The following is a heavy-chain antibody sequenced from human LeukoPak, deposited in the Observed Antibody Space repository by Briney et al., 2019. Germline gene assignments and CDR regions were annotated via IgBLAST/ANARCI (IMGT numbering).Heavy chain of an antibody. V-gene: IGHV4-59*01. CDR3: VREGIPGFDY. J-gene: IGHJ4*02. CDR1: GGAISSYY. CDR2: IYYSGST. Sequence: TSETLSLTCTVSGGAISSYYWSWIRRPPGKGLEWIGYIYYSGSTNYNPSLNSRVTISVDTSKNQFSLKLSSVTAADTAVYYCVREGIPGFDYWGQGTLVTVSS. D-gene: IGHD2-21*01.